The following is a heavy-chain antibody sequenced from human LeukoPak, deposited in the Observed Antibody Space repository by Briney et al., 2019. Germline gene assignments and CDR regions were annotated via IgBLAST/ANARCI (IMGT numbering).Heavy chain of an antibody. V-gene: IGHV3-33*01. CDR3: ARGGDFDY. CDR2: IWYDGSNK. Sequence: PGRSLRLSCAASGFTFSSYGMHWVRQAPGKGLEWVAVIWYDGSNKCYADSVKGRFTISRDNSKNALYLQMNSLRAEDTAVYYCARGGDFDYWGQGTLVTVSS. CDR1: GFTFSSYG. J-gene: IGHJ4*02.